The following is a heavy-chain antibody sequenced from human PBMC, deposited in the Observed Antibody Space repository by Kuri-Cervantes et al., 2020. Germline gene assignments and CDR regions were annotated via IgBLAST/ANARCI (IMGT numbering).Heavy chain of an antibody. J-gene: IGHJ5*02. V-gene: IGHV1-18*01. CDR1: GYTFTSYG. CDR2: ISAYNGNT. D-gene: IGHD4-17*01. CDR3: ARGGRGDYEETPNWFDP. Sequence: ASVKVSCKASGYTFTSYGISWVRQAPGQGLERMGWISAYNGNTNYAQKLQGRVTMTTDTSTSTAYMELRSLRSDDTAVYYCARGGRGDYEETPNWFDPWGQGTLVTVSS.